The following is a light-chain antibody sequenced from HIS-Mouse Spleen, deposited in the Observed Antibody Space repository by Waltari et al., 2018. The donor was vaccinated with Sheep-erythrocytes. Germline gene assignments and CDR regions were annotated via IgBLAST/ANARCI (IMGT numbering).Light chain of an antibody. CDR2: WAS. V-gene: IGKV4-1*01. CDR1: QSVLYSSNNKNY. Sequence: DIVMTQSPDSLAVSLGERATINCKSSQSVLYSSNNKNYLAWYQQKQGQPPKLLIDWASTREAGVPDRFSGSGSGTDFTLTISSLQAEDVAVYYCQQYYSTLLTFGGGTKVEIK. J-gene: IGKJ4*01. CDR3: QQYYSTLLT.